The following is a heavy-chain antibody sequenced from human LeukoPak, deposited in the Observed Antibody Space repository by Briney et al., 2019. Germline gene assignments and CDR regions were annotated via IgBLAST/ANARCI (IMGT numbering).Heavy chain of an antibody. Sequence: PGGSLRLSCAASGFIFSNYGMHWVRQAPGKGLEWVAVICYDGSDKYYADSVKGRFTISRDNSKNTLYLQMNSLRAEDTAVYYCARDTPITSTYALDYWGQGTLVTVSS. J-gene: IGHJ4*02. CDR3: ARDTPITSTYALDY. V-gene: IGHV3-33*01. D-gene: IGHD1-14*01. CDR2: ICYDGSDK. CDR1: GFIFSNYG.